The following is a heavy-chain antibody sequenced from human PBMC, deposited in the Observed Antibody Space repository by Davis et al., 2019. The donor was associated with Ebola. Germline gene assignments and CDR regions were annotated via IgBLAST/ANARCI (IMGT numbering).Heavy chain of an antibody. V-gene: IGHV3-30*18. D-gene: IGHD3-10*01. Sequence: GESLKISCAASGFTFSSYGMHWVRQAPGKGLEWVAVISYDGSNKYYADSVKGRFTISRDNSKNTLYLQMNSLRAEDTAVYYCAKDWEFLDYWGQGTLVTVSS. CDR3: AKDWEFLDY. CDR2: ISYDGSNK. J-gene: IGHJ4*02. CDR1: GFTFSSYG.